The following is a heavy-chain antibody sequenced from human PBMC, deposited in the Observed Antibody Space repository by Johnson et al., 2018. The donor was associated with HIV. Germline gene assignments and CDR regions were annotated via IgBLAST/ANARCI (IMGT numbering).Heavy chain of an antibody. CDR1: GFTFSSFG. CDR3: AKEGSSSPWAFDI. CDR2: VSDHGRTT. J-gene: IGHJ3*02. V-gene: IGHV3-30*18. Sequence: QMQLVESGGGVVQPGRSLRLSCAASGFTFSSFGMHWVRRAPGKGLEWVAVVSDHGRTTYFADSVKGRFTISRDNSKNTLYLQMNNLRPEDTALYYCAKEGSSSPWAFDIWGQGTMFTVSS. D-gene: IGHD2-15*01.